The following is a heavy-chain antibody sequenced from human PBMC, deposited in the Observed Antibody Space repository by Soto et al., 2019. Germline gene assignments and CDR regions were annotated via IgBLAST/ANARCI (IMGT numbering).Heavy chain of an antibody. J-gene: IGHJ3*02. D-gene: IGHD5-12*01. CDR2: IIPIFGTA. CDR1: GGTFSSDA. V-gene: IGHV1-69*13. Sequence: SVEFSCKASGGTFSSDASSWVRQAPGQGLEWMGGIIPIFGTANYAQKFQGRVTITADESTSTAYMELSSLRSEDTAVYYCARVYGYHDAFDIWGQGTMVTVSS. CDR3: ARVYGYHDAFDI.